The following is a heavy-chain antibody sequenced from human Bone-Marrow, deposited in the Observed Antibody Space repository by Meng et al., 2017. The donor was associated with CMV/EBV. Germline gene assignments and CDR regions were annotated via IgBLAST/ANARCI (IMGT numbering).Heavy chain of an antibody. CDR1: GFTFSSYG. D-gene: IGHD6-6*01. CDR2: IRYDGSNK. CDR3: ARGGFSASSPSDL. Sequence: GESLKISCAASGFTFSSYGMHWVRQAPGKGLEWVAFIRYDGSNKYYADSVKGRFTLSRDNSKHTLYLQMTSLKSEDTALYYCARGGFSASSPSDLWGQGTLVTVSS. V-gene: IGHV3-30*02. J-gene: IGHJ5*02.